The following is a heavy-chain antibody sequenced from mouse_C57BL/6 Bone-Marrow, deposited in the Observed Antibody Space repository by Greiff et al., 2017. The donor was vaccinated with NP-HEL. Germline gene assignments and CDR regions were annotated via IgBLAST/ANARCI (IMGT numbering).Heavy chain of an antibody. J-gene: IGHJ3*01. V-gene: IGHV1-50*01. D-gene: IGHD1-1*01. Sequence: QVQLKQSGAELVKPGASVKLSCKASGYTFTSYWMQWVKQRPGQGLEWIGEIDPSDSYTNSNQKFKGKATLTVDTSSSTAYMQLSSLTSEDSAVYYCAREITTVVAPVAYWGQGTLVTVSA. CDR2: IDPSDSYT. CDR3: AREITTVVAPVAY. CDR1: GYTFTSYW.